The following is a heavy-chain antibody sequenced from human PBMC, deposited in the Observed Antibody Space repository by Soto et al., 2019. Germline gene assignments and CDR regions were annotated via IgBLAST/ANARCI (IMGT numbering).Heavy chain of an antibody. CDR3: ARGARDPLDY. CDR1: GGSISSGVYY. D-gene: IGHD6-6*01. J-gene: IGHJ4*02. CDR2: IYYSGGT. Sequence: SETLSLTCTVSGGSISSGVYYGSWIRQHPGKGLEWIGYIYYSGGTYYNPSLKSRVTISVDTSQNHFSLQLSSVTAADTAVYYCARGARDPLDYWGQGTLVTVSS. V-gene: IGHV4-31*03.